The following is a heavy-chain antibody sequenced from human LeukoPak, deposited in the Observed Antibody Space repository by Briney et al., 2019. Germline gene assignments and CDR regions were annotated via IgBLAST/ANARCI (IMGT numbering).Heavy chain of an antibody. CDR3: ARDGRAVAGNGGVDAFDI. CDR1: GFTFSSYA. CDR2: ISYDGSNK. D-gene: IGHD6-19*01. J-gene: IGHJ3*02. V-gene: IGHV3-30-3*01. Sequence: GGSLRLSCAASGFTFSSYAIHCVRQAPGKGLEWVAVISYDGSNKYYADSVKGRFTISRDNSKNTLYLQMNSLRAEDTAVYYCARDGRAVAGNGGVDAFDIWGQGTMVTVSS.